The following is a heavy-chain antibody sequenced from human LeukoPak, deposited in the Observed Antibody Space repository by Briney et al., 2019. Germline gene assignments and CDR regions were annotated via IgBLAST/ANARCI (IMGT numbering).Heavy chain of an antibody. CDR3: ARVGLLDTAMSFDY. D-gene: IGHD5-18*01. CDR2: FYYSGSS. J-gene: IGHJ4*02. Sequence: SETLSLTCTVSGGAVNTYYWSWIRQPPGKGLEWIGYFYYSGSSDYNPSLKSRVTISVDTSKHQFSLKLTSVTAADTAVYYCARVGLLDTAMSFDYWGQGTLVTVSS. V-gene: IGHV4-59*02. CDR1: GGAVNTYY.